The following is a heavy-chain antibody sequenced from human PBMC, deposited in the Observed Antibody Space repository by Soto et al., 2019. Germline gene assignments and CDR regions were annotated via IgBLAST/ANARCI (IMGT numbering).Heavy chain of an antibody. CDR1: GFTFSSYS. V-gene: IGHV3-21*01. Sequence: PGGSLRLSCAASGFTFSSYSMNWVRQAPGKGLEWVSSISSSSSYIYYADSVKGRFTISRDNAKNSLYLQMNSLRAEDTAVYYCARDRKGRYCSGGSCYSFDAFDIWGQGTMVTVSS. CDR3: ARDRKGRYCSGGSCYSFDAFDI. J-gene: IGHJ3*02. D-gene: IGHD2-15*01. CDR2: ISSSSSYI.